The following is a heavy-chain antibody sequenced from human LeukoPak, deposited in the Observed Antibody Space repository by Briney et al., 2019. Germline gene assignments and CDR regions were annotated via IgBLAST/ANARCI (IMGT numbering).Heavy chain of an antibody. CDR3: ARDILGGVADY. V-gene: IGHV1-2*02. Sequence: ASVKVSCKASGYTFTGYFLHWVRQAPGQGLEWMGWINPNSGGTDYAQKFQGRVTVTRDTSTSTAYMELSRLRSDDTAVYYCARDILGGVADYWGQGSLVTVSS. CDR2: INPNSGGT. J-gene: IGHJ4*02. D-gene: IGHD3-3*01. CDR1: GYTFTGYF.